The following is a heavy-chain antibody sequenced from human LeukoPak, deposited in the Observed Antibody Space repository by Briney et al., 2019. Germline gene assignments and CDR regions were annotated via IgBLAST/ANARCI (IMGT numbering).Heavy chain of an antibody. V-gene: IGHV3-30*09. Sequence: GGSLRLSCAVSGFTFSTYAMHWVRQAPGKGLEWVAFISYDGRNKYYADSVKGRFAISRDNSKNTLFLQMNSLRAEDTAVYYCAKGYYEVHDAFDIWGQGTMVTVSS. J-gene: IGHJ3*02. CDR3: AKGYYEVHDAFDI. CDR1: GFTFSTYA. D-gene: IGHD3-22*01. CDR2: ISYDGRNK.